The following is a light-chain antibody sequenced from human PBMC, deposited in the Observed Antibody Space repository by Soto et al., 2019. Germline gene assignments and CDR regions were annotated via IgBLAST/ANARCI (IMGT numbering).Light chain of an antibody. CDR2: EIN. CDR3: SIYAGGNSVI. J-gene: IGLJ2*01. CDR1: SSDVGAYIY. Sequence: QSALTQPPSASGSPGQSVAISCTGTSSDVGAYIYVSWYQQHPGKAPKFVIYEINKRPSGVPDRFSGSKSGNTASLTVSGLQVEDEADYYCSIYAGGNSVIFGGGTKLTVL. V-gene: IGLV2-8*01.